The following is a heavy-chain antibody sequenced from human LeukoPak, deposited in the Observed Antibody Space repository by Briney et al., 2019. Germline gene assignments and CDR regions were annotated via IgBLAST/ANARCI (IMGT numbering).Heavy chain of an antibody. D-gene: IGHD3-10*01. V-gene: IGHV3-23*01. CDR3: ARALLWFGELLGGAFDI. CDR1: AFTFSTYA. CDR2: ISGSGGNT. Sequence: GGSLRLSCAASAFTFSTYAMSWVRQAPGKGLEWVSVISGSGGNTYYADSVKGRFTISRDNAKNSLYLQMNSLRAEDTAVYYCARALLWFGELLGGAFDIWGQGTMVTVSS. J-gene: IGHJ3*02.